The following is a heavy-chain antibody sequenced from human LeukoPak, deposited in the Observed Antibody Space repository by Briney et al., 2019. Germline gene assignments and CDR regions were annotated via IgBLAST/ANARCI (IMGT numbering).Heavy chain of an antibody. D-gene: IGHD1-26*01. Sequence: PSETLSLTCSVSGGSLSSFYWSWIRQPPGERLEWIGSIYHSGSTYYNPSLQSRVTISVDTSKNQFSLKLPSVTAADTAVYYCANSASYISPQIDYWGQGTLVTVSS. CDR2: IYHSGST. J-gene: IGHJ4*02. CDR3: ANSASYISPQIDY. CDR1: GGSLSSFY. V-gene: IGHV4-59*05.